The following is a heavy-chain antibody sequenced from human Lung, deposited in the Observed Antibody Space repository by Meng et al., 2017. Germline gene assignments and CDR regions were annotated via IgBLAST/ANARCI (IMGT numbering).Heavy chain of an antibody. D-gene: IGHD6-19*01. CDR1: GVSSRSIDW. Sequence: VRLQESGPGLVEPAGTVSLTWCVSGVSSRSIDWWSWVRQPPGKGLEWIGEIYHGGDTNYNPSLKSRVTIAIDRSKNQFSLKLSSVTAADTAVYYCASWIYSCGWQWGQGTLVTVSS. CDR2: IYHGGDT. CDR3: ASWIYSCGWQ. J-gene: IGHJ4*02. V-gene: IGHV4-4*02.